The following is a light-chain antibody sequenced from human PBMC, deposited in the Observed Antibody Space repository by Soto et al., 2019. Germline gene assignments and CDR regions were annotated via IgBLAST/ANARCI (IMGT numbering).Light chain of an antibody. V-gene: IGLV1-47*01. Sequence: QSVLTQPPSASGTPRQRVTISCSGSSSNIGSNYVYWYQQLPGTAPKLLIYRNNQRPSGVPDRFSGSKSGTSASLAISGLRSEDEADYYCAAWDDSLSAHWVFGGGTKVTVL. J-gene: IGLJ3*02. CDR1: SSNIGSNY. CDR3: AAWDDSLSAHWV. CDR2: RNN.